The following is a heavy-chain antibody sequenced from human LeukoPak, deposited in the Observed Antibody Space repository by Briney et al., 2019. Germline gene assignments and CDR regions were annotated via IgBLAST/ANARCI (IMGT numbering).Heavy chain of an antibody. D-gene: IGHD3-22*01. Sequence: PSETLSLTRTVPGGSITSSSYYWGWIRQPPGKGLECIGSIYYSGSTYYNPSLKSRVTISVDTSKNQFSLKLSSVTAADTAVYYWARRPGYYYDSSGYYLADAFDIWGQGTMVTVSS. J-gene: IGHJ3*02. CDR1: GGSITSSSYY. V-gene: IGHV4-39*01. CDR2: IYYSGST. CDR3: ARRPGYYYDSSGYYLADAFDI.